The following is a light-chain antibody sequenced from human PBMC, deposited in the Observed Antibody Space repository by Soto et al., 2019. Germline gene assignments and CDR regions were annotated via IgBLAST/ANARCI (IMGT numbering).Light chain of an antibody. CDR3: SSYTSSSTNV. V-gene: IGLV2-14*01. Sequence: QSVLAQPASVSGSPGQSITISCTGTSSDVGGYNYVSWYQQHPGKDPKLMIYEVSNRPSGVSNRFSGSKSGNTASLTISGLQAEDEADYYCSSYTSSSTNVFGPGTKV. CDR2: EVS. J-gene: IGLJ1*01. CDR1: SSDVGGYNY.